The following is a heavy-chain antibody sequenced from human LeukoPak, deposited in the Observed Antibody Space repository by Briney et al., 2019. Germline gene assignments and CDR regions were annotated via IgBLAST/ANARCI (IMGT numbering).Heavy chain of an antibody. V-gene: IGHV3-30*02. D-gene: IGHD3-3*01. CDR2: IRYDGSNK. Sequence: GGSLRLSCAASGFTFSSYGMHWVRQAPGKGLEWVAFIRYDGSNKYYADSVKGRFTISRDNSKNTLYLQMNSLRAEDTAVYYCAKEPHDLERLLENDYWGQGTLVTVSS. J-gene: IGHJ4*02. CDR3: AKEPHDLERLLENDY. CDR1: GFTFSSYG.